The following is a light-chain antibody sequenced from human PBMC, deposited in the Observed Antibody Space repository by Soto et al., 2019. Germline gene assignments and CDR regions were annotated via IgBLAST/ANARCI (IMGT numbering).Light chain of an antibody. V-gene: IGKV3-20*01. J-gene: IGKJ1*01. CDR3: QQYVSSPWA. Sequence: EIVLAQSPGTLSLSPGERATLSCRASQSVTNSFLAWYQQKPGQAPRLLIYGASRRATGIPDRFTGSGSGTDFTLTISRLVSEDFAVYYCQQYVSSPWAFGQGTKVEV. CDR2: GAS. CDR1: QSVTNSF.